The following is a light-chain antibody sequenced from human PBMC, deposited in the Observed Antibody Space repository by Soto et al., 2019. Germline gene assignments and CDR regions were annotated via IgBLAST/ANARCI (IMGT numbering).Light chain of an antibody. CDR2: XXX. J-gene: IGLJ2*01. CDR3: SAYRSTTLVV. V-gene: IGLV2-14*01. CDR1: SSDVGSYNY. Sequence: QSALTQPASVSGSPGQSITISCTGTSSDVGSYNYISWYQQHPGKAPKLMIYXXXXXXXXXXXXXXGSKSANTASLTISGLQAEDXADYYCSAYRSTTLVVFGGGTQLTVL.